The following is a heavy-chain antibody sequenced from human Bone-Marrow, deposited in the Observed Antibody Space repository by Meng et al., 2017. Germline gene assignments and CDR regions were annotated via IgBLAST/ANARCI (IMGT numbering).Heavy chain of an antibody. Sequence: GESLKISCAASGFTFSSYGMHWVRQAPGKGLEWVAVIWYDGSNKYYADSVKGRFTISRDNSKNTLYLQMNSLRAEDTAVYYCTRDRIVEDPHRVGLAYWGQGTLVTVSS. V-gene: IGHV3-33*01. J-gene: IGHJ4*02. CDR1: GFTFSSYG. CDR2: IWYDGSNK. CDR3: TRDRIVEDPHRVGLAY. D-gene: IGHD1-26*01.